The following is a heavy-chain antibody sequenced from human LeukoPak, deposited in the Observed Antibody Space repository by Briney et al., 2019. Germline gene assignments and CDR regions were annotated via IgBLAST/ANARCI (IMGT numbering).Heavy chain of an antibody. J-gene: IGHJ4*02. D-gene: IGHD2-2*01. Sequence: SETLSLTYSVSGGSISSYYWSWIRQPPGKGLEWIGYIYYSGSTNYNPSLKSRVTISVDTSKNQFSLKLSSVTAADTAVYYCARHFQYRYYFDYWGQGTLVTVSS. V-gene: IGHV4-59*08. CDR1: GGSISSYY. CDR3: ARHFQYRYYFDY. CDR2: IYYSGST.